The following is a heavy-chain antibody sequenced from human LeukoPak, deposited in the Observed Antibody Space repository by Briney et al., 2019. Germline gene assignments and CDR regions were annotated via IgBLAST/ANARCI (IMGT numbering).Heavy chain of an antibody. CDR3: ARASLVKIMYYYYYGMDV. CDR1: GFTFSSYW. J-gene: IGHJ6*02. V-gene: IGHV3-7*01. CDR2: IKQDGSEK. Sequence: GGSLRLSCAASGFTFSSYWMSWVRQAPGKGLEWVANIKQDGSEKYYVDSVKGRFTISRDNAKNSLYLQMNSLRAEDTAVYYCARASLVKIMYYYYYGMDVWGQGTTVTVSS. D-gene: IGHD3-9*01.